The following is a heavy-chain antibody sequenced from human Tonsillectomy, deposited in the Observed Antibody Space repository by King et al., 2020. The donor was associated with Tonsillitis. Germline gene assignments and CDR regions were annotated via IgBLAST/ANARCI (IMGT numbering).Heavy chain of an antibody. J-gene: IGHJ4*02. Sequence: VQLVESGGGVVQPGRSLRLSCAASGFTFSSYGMHWVRQAPGKGLEWVAVISYDGSNKYYADSVKGRFTISRDNSKNTLYLQMNSLRAEDTAVYYCAKDGGQSIAAAGTLSPDYWGQGTLVTVSS. CDR1: GFTFSSYG. CDR2: ISYDGSNK. V-gene: IGHV3-30*18. D-gene: IGHD6-13*01. CDR3: AKDGGQSIAAAGTLSPDY.